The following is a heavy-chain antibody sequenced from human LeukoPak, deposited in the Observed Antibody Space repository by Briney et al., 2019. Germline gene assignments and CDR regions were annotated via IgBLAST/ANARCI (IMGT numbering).Heavy chain of an antibody. Sequence: GGSLRLSCAASGFTFDDYAMPWVRQAPGKGLEWVSGISWNSGSIGYADSVKGRFTISRDNAKNSLYLQMNSLRAEDTAVYYCARGLPPGYCSGGSCYSWAFDIWGQGTMVTVSS. J-gene: IGHJ3*02. CDR2: ISWNSGSI. V-gene: IGHV3-9*01. D-gene: IGHD2-15*01. CDR3: ARGLPPGYCSGGSCYSWAFDI. CDR1: GFTFDDYA.